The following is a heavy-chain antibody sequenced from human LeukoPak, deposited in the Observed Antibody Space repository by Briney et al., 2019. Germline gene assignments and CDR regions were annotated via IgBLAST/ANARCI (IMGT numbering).Heavy chain of an antibody. CDR3: ARLQAVAGTTWFDP. Sequence: SETLSLTCTVSGGSISSYYWSWIRQPAGKGLEWIGRIYTSGSTNYNPSLKSRVTMSVDTSKNQSSLKLSSVTAADTAVYYCARLQAVAGTTWFDPWGQGTLVTVSS. CDR2: IYTSGST. J-gene: IGHJ5*02. D-gene: IGHD6-19*01. V-gene: IGHV4-4*07. CDR1: GGSISSYY.